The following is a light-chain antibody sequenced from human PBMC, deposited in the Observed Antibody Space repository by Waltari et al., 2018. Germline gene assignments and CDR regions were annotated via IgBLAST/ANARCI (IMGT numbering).Light chain of an antibody. CDR1: QSVGAY. V-gene: IGKV3-11*01. CDR3: QQRFNWPNT. J-gene: IGKJ2*01. Sequence: EIVLTQSPASLSLSPGERATLSCRASQSVGAYLGWYQQKPGQAPRLLIYDASTRATGIPVRFSCSGSGTDFILTISSLEPEDFAVYYCQQRFNWPNTFGQGTKLEIK. CDR2: DAS.